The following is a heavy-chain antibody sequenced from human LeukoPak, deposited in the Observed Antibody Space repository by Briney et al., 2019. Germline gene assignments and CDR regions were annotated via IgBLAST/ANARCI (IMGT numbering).Heavy chain of an antibody. D-gene: IGHD6-19*01. V-gene: IGHV1-2*02. Sequence: ASVKVSCKASGYTFTSYYMHWVRQAPGQGLEWMGWINPNSGGTNYAQKFQGRVTMTRDTSISTAYMELSRLRSDDTAVYYCARAVEAGSGWFDPWGQGTLVTVSS. J-gene: IGHJ5*02. CDR3: ARAVEAGSGWFDP. CDR1: GYTFTSYY. CDR2: INPNSGGT.